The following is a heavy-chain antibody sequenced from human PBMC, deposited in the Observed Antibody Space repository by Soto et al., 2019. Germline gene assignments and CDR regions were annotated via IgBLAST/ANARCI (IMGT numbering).Heavy chain of an antibody. V-gene: IGHV1-8*01. D-gene: IGHD3-22*01. Sequence: QVQLVQSGAEVKKPGASVKVSCKASGYTFTSYDINWVRQATGQGLEWMGWMNPNSGNTGYAQKFKGRDTMTRNTSISTAYMELSSLRSEDTAVYYCASDPHPYYEEGHVDYWGQGTLVTVSS. J-gene: IGHJ4*02. CDR2: MNPNSGNT. CDR1: GYTFTSYD. CDR3: ASDPHPYYEEGHVDY.